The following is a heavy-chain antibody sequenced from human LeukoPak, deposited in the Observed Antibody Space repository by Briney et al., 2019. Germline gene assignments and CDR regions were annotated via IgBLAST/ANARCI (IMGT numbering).Heavy chain of an antibody. CDR2: IYYSGST. Sequence: PSETLSLTCTGSGGSISSSSYYWGWIRQPPGQRLEWIGSIYYSGSTNYSPSLKSRVTIYVDTSRNQFSLKLSSVTAADTAVYYCARQGYCSSTSCYNRGFFDYWGQGTLVTVSS. V-gene: IGHV4-39*01. CDR1: GGSISSSSYY. CDR3: ARQGYCSSTSCYNRGFFDY. J-gene: IGHJ4*02. D-gene: IGHD2-2*01.